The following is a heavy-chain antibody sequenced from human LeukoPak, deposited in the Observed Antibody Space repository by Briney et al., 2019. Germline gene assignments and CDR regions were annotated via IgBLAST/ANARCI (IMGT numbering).Heavy chain of an antibody. D-gene: IGHD5-18*01. J-gene: IGHJ4*02. Sequence: GGSLRLSCAASGFTFSTYDMNWVRQAPGKGLEWVSSISSSGSYIYYADSVKGRFTISRDNAKNSLYLQMNSLRAEDTAVYYCARGADTAMVTPQTRFDYWGQGTLVTVSS. V-gene: IGHV3-21*01. CDR1: GFTFSTYD. CDR2: ISSSGSYI. CDR3: ARGADTAMVTPQTRFDY.